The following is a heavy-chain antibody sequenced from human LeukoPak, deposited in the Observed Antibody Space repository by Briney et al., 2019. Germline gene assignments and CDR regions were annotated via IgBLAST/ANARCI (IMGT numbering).Heavy chain of an antibody. Sequence: GRSLRLPCAASGFTFSSYGMHWVRQAPGKGLERVAVIWYDGSNKYYADSVKGRFTISRDNSKNTLYLQMNSLRAEDTAVYYCARAGLDYYDSSGSWFDPWGQGTLVTVSS. CDR3: ARAGLDYYDSSGSWFDP. D-gene: IGHD3-22*01. CDR1: GFTFSSYG. J-gene: IGHJ5*02. V-gene: IGHV3-33*01. CDR2: IWYDGSNK.